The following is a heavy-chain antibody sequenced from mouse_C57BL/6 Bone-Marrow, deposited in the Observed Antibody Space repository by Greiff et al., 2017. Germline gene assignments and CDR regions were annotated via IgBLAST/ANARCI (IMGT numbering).Heavy chain of an antibody. V-gene: IGHV1-50*01. CDR3: ARPYDILPFAY. J-gene: IGHJ3*01. D-gene: IGHD2-12*01. CDR2: IDPSDSYT. CDR1: GYTFTSYW. Sequence: QVQLQQSGAELVKPGASVKLSCKASGYTFTSYWMQWVKQRPGQGLEWIGEIDPSDSYTNYNQKLKGKAKLTVDTSSSTAYMQLSSLTSEDSAVYYCARPYDILPFAYGGQGTLVTVSA.